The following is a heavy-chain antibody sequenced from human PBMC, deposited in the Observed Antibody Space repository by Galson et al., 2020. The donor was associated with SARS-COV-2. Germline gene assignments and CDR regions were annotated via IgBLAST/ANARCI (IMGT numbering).Heavy chain of an antibody. CDR3: ARGDVDIGLRYYFDY. V-gene: IGHV4-59*01. D-gene: IGHD5-12*01. CDR2: IYYSGST. Sequence: SETLSLTCTVSGGSISSYYRRWIRQPPGKGLEWIGYIYYSGSTNYNPSLKSRVTISVDTSKNQFSLKLSSVTAADTAVYYCARGDVDIGLRYYFDYWGQGTLVTVSS. CDR1: GGSISSYY. J-gene: IGHJ4*02.